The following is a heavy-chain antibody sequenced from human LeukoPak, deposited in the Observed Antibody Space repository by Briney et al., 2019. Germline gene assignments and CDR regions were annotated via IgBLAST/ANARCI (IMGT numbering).Heavy chain of an antibody. CDR1: GYTLTELS. J-gene: IGHJ4*02. D-gene: IGHD6-19*01. CDR2: IWYDGSNK. V-gene: IGHV3-33*01. CDR3: ARDEDSSGWPLDY. Sequence: SCKVSGYTLTELSMHWVRQAPGKGLEWVAVIWYDGSNKYYADSVKGRFTISRDNSKNTLYLQMNSLRAEDTAVYYCARDEDSSGWPLDYWGQGTLVTVSS.